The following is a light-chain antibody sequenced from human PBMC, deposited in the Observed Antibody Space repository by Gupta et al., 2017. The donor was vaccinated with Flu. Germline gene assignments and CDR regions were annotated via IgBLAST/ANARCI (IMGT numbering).Light chain of an antibody. Sequence: QSVLTQPPSASGTPGQRVTISCSGSSSNIGSNYVYWYQQLPGAAPKLLIYRNNQRPSGVPDRFSGSKSDTSASQAISGLRSEDESDFYCAAWDDSLSGVAFGGGTKLTVL. CDR3: AAWDDSLSGVA. CDR1: SSNIGSNY. CDR2: RNN. V-gene: IGLV1-47*01. J-gene: IGLJ3*02.